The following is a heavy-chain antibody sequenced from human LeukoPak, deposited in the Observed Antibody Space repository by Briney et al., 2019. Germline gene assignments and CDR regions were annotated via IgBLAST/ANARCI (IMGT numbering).Heavy chain of an antibody. J-gene: IGHJ4*02. CDR2: ISISSTYI. D-gene: IGHD3-3*02. CDR1: GFAFDSYG. V-gene: IGHV3-21*04. CDR3: CPRWISPPRQYYFDY. Sequence: GGSLRLSYVASGFAFDSYGMIWVRQAAGKGLEWMSSISISSTYIYYAASVKGPFTLSRNNAKNSLYLQMSSLRAEDTAVYYCCPRWISPPRQYYFDYWGQGTLVTASS.